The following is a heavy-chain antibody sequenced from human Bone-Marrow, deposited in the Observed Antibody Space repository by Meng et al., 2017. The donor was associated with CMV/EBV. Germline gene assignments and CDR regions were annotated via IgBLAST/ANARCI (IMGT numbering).Heavy chain of an antibody. J-gene: IGHJ3*02. CDR3: AKEGTWLLLRGVAFDI. V-gene: IGHV3-48*03. Sequence: GGSLRLSCVASGFTFSAYEFDWVRQAPGKGLEWLAHINFGATNIYYADSVKGRFTISRDNAKNSLYLQMNSLRAEDTAVYYCAKEGTWLLLRGVAFDIWGQGTMVTVSS. CDR1: GFTFSAYE. D-gene: IGHD3-22*01. CDR2: INFGATNI.